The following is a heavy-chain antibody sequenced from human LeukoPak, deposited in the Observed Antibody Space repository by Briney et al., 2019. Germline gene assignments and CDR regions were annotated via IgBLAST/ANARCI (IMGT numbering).Heavy chain of an antibody. J-gene: IGHJ6*04. D-gene: IGHD3-10*01. Sequence: SETLSLTCTVSGGSISSYYWSWIRQPPGKGLEWIGYIYYSGSTNYNPSLKSRVTISVDTSKNQFSLKLSSVTAADTAVYYCAREPHSMKYYYGSGSLAGILNVWGKGTTVTVSS. V-gene: IGHV4-59*01. CDR1: GGSISSYY. CDR2: IYYSGST. CDR3: AREPHSMKYYYGSGSLAGILNV.